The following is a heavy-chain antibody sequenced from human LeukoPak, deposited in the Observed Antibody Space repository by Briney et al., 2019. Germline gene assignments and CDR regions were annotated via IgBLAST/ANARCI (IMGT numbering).Heavy chain of an antibody. V-gene: IGHV3-43D*03. J-gene: IGHJ4*02. CDR2: ISWDGGTT. Sequence: GGSLRLSCAASGFTFDVYAMHWVRHAPGKGLEWVSLISWDGGTTYYADSVKGRFTISRDNSKNSLYLQMNSLRADDTALYYCAKDPVGYGGNYFEYWGQGTLVTVSS. D-gene: IGHD4-23*01. CDR3: AKDPVGYGGNYFEY. CDR1: GFTFDVYA.